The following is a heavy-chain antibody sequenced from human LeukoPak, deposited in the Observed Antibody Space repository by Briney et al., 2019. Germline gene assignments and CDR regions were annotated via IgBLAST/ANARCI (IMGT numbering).Heavy chain of an antibody. V-gene: IGHV1-2*02. J-gene: IGHJ3*02. Sequence: ASVKVSCKASGYTFTGYYMHWVRQAPGQGLEWMGWINPNSGGTNYAQKFQGRVTITRDTSISTAYMELSRLRSDDTAVYYCARCRWFGESNDAFDIWGQGTMVTVSS. D-gene: IGHD3-10*01. CDR1: GYTFTGYY. CDR3: ARCRWFGESNDAFDI. CDR2: INPNSGGT.